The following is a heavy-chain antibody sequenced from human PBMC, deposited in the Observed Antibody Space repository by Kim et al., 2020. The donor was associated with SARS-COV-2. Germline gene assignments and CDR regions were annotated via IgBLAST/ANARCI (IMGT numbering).Heavy chain of an antibody. CDR3: ARHPRGYGSGSYYKGY. Sequence: GESLKISCKGSGYSLTSYWISWVRQMPGKGLEWMGRIDPSDSYTNYSPSFQGHVTISADKSISTAYLQWSSLKASDTAMYYCARHPRGYGSGSYYKGYWGQGTLVTVSS. CDR2: IDPSDSYT. D-gene: IGHD3-10*01. CDR1: GYSLTSYW. V-gene: IGHV5-10-1*01. J-gene: IGHJ4*02.